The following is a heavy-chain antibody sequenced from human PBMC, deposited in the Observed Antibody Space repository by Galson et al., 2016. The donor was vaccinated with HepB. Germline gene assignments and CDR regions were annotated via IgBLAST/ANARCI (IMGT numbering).Heavy chain of an antibody. V-gene: IGHV4-61*01. D-gene: IGHD2-2*02. J-gene: IGHJ6*02. Sequence: ETLSLTCTVSGGSVSSASHYWSWVRQPTGKGLEWIGYTSDSESTNYNPSLKGRVTISLDRSKNQFSLRLNSVIAADTAVYYCAKDEGFYNGMDFWGQGTTVTVSS. CDR1: GGSVSSASHY. CDR3: AKDEGFYNGMDF. CDR2: TSDSEST.